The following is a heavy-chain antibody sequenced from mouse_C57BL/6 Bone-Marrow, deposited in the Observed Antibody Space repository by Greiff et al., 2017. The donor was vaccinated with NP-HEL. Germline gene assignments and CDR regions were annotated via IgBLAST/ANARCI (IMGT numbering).Heavy chain of an antibody. Sequence: EVMLVESGGGLVQPKGSLKLSCAASGFTFNTYAMHWVRQSPGKGLEWVARIRSKSSNYATYYADSVKDRFTISRDDSQSMLYLQMNNLKTEDTAMYYGVREEEGYYAAWFAYWGKGTLVTVSA. CDR1: GFTFNTYA. J-gene: IGHJ3*01. CDR2: IRSKSSNYAT. CDR3: VREEEGYYAAWFAY. V-gene: IGHV10-3*01. D-gene: IGHD2-3*01.